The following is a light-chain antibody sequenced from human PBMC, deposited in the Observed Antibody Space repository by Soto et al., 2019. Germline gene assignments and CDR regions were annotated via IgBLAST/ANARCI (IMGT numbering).Light chain of an antibody. CDR3: TAWDDSLNGVL. J-gene: IGLJ2*01. V-gene: IGLV1-44*01. CDR1: SSNFGSNT. CDR2: SSI. Sequence: QSVLTQPPSASGTPGQRVTISFSGSSSNFGSNTVNWYQKFPGTAPKLLIYSSILRPSGVPDRFSGSKSGTSASLAISGLQSEDEADYYCTAWDDSLNGVLFGGGTKLTVL.